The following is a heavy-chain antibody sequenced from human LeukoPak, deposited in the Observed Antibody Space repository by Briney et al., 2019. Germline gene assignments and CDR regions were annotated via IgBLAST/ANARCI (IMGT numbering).Heavy chain of an antibody. CDR2: IYYSGST. CDR3: ARAHYYDSSGYYY. CDR1: GGSISSSSYY. J-gene: IGHJ4*02. V-gene: IGHV4-39*01. Sequence: PSETLSLTCTVSGGSISSSSYYWGWIRQPPGKGLEWIGSIYYSGSTYYNPSLKSRVTISVDTSKNQFSLKLSSVTAADTAVYYCARAHYYDSSGYYYWGQGTLVTVSS. D-gene: IGHD3-22*01.